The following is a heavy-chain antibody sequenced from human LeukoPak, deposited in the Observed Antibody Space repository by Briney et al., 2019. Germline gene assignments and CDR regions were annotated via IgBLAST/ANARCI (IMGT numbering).Heavy chain of an antibody. V-gene: IGHV3-30*02. CDR2: IRYDGSNK. J-gene: IGHJ3*02. Sequence: GGSLRLSCAASGFTFSSYGMHWVRQAPGKGLEWVAFIRYDGSNKYYADSVKGRFTISRDNSKNTLYLQLNSLRAEDTAIYYCAHHGGGTIRIAAFDIWGQGTMVTVSS. D-gene: IGHD3-3*01. CDR1: GFTFSSYG. CDR3: AHHGGGTIRIAAFDI.